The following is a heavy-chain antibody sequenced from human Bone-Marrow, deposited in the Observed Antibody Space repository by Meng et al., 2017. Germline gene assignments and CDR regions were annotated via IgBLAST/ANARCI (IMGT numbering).Heavy chain of an antibody. Sequence: EVQLVESGGGLVQPGGSLVPSWPASGFTFISYWMHWVRQAPGKGLVWVSAINGGGINTHYADSVKGRFTISRDNSKNTLYLQMNSLRAEDTAVYYCAKDHPDWGSSFDSWGQGTLVTVSS. CDR3: AKDHPDWGSSFDS. J-gene: IGHJ4*02. D-gene: IGHD7-27*01. V-gene: IGHV3-74*01. CDR2: INGGGINT. CDR1: GFTFISYW.